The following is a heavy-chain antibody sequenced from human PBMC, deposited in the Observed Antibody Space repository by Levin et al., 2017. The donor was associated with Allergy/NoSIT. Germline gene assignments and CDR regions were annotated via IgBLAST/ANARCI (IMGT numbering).Heavy chain of an antibody. Sequence: SVKVSCKASGGTFSSYALSWVRQAPGQGLEWMGGIIPFFGTTNYAQKFQGRVTITADESTSTAYMELSSLRSEDTAVYYCATPNGVTSSGVGIAYFYYGMDVWGQGTTVTVSS. V-gene: IGHV1-69*13. CDR2: IIPFFGTT. CDR1: GGTFSSYA. D-gene: IGHD3-3*01. J-gene: IGHJ6*02. CDR3: ATPNGVTSSGVGIAYFYYGMDV.